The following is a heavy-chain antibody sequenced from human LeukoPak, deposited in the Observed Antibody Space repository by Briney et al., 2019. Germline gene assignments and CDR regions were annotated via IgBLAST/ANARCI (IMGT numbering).Heavy chain of an antibody. D-gene: IGHD2-15*01. Sequence: PGGSLRLSCAASGFTFSTYWMHWVRQAPGKGLVWVSRINSDGSSISYADSVKGRFTISRDNSKNTLYLQMNSLRPEDTAVYYCARASRSCTGGHCYWVYWGQGTLVTVSS. CDR3: ARASRSCTGGHCYWVY. J-gene: IGHJ4*02. CDR1: GFTFSTYW. V-gene: IGHV3-74*01. CDR2: INSDGSSI.